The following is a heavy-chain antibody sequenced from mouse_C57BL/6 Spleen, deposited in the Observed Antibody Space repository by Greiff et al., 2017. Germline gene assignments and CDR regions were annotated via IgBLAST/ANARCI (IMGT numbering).Heavy chain of an antibody. V-gene: IGHV5-6*02. CDR1: GFTFSSYG. CDR3: ARREGVFVLYC. Sequence: EVKLMESGGDLVKPGGSLKLSCAASGFTFSSYGMSWVRQTPDKRLEWVATISSGGSYTYYPDSVKGRFTISRDKAKNTLYLQMSSLKSEDTAMYYCARREGVFVLYCWGQSTTLTVSS. D-gene: IGHD6-5*01. J-gene: IGHJ2*01. CDR2: ISSGGSYT.